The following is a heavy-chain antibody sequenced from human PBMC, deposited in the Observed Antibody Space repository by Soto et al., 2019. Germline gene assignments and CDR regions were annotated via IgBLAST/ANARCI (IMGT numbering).Heavy chain of an antibody. V-gene: IGHV1-69*01. CDR2: IIPISGTT. CDR1: GGAFSSNA. Sequence: QVQLVQSGAEVRKPGSSVKVSCTSSGGAFSSNAINWVRQTPGQGLEWMRGIIPISGTTNYAQHFQGRVTITADESTGTAFMDLSSLSSDDTAVYFWARASQNQSVLRFLRWFAYWGQGTLVTVS. J-gene: IGHJ4*02. CDR3: ARASQNQSVLRFLRWFAY. D-gene: IGHD3-3*01.